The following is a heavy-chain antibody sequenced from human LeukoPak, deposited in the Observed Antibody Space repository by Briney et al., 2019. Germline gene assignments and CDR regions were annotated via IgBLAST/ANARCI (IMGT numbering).Heavy chain of an antibody. J-gene: IGHJ5*02. V-gene: IGHV4-39*07. CDR2: INHSGST. CDR1: GGSISVGTYY. CDR3: ARGLPPAWFDP. Sequence: PSETLSLTCTVSGGSISVGTYYWSWIRQPPGKGLEWIGEINHSGSTNYNPSLKSRVTISVDTSKNQFSLKLSSVTAADTAVYYCARGLPPAWFDPWGQGTLVTVSS.